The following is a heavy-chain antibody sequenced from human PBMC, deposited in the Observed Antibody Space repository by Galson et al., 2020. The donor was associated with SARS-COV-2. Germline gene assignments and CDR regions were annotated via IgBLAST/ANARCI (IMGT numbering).Heavy chain of an antibody. D-gene: IGHD3-10*01. CDR2: INHSGST. J-gene: IGHJ5*02. Sequence: SETLSLTCAVYGGPLSGHFWSWIRQPPGKGLEWIGEINHSGSTYYNPSLKSRVTILVDTSKNQFSLKLSSVTAADTAVYYCARRTRVSGGSQTYRCPRPNFGLPLNWFDPWGQGTLATVSS. CDR1: GGPLSGHF. V-gene: IGHV4-34*01. CDR3: ARRTRVSGGSQTYRCPRPNFGLPLNWFDP.